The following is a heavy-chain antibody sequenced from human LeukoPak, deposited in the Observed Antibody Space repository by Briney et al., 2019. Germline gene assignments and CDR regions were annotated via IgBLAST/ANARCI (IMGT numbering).Heavy chain of an antibody. CDR3: ARLTPYSGSPLGDY. D-gene: IGHD1-26*01. J-gene: IGHJ4*02. V-gene: IGHV4-39*01. Sequence: NPSETLSLTCTVSGGSISSSSNFWGWIRQPPGKGLEWIGSISYSGSAYYNPSLKSRVTISGDTSKNQFSLKLSSVTAADTAVYYCARLTPYSGSPLGDYRGQGTLVTVSS. CDR2: ISYSGSA. CDR1: GGSISSSSNF.